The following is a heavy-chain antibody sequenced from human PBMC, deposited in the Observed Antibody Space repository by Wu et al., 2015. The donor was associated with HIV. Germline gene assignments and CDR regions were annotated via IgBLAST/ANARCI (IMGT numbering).Heavy chain of an antibody. CDR3: ASGPDCSSTSCPWDY. CDR1: GYSFTDYY. Sequence: QVQLVQSGAEVKKPGASMKVSCKASGYSFTDYYIYWVRQAPGQGLEWMGWINPNSGGTNYAQKFQGRVTMTRDTSISTAYMELSRLRSDDTAVYYCASGPDCSSTSCPWDYWGQGTLVTVSS. V-gene: IGHV1-2*02. J-gene: IGHJ4*02. D-gene: IGHD2-2*01. CDR2: INPNSGGT.